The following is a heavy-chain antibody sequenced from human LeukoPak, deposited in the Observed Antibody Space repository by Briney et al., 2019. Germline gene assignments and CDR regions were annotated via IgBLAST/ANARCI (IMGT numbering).Heavy chain of an antibody. CDR1: GYPSRDYQ. CDR3: TRDLRSGRVTYGQDS. V-gene: IGHV1-2*02. J-gene: IGHJ4*02. Sequence: GASVKVSCKASGYPSRDYQMHWVRQAPGQGLEWMGWIILKSGATNYAQKFRDRVTVSRDTSTVYLDLSSLTSDDTAVYYCTRDLRSGRVTYGQDSWGQGTLVTVSS. D-gene: IGHD3-10*01. CDR2: IILKSGAT.